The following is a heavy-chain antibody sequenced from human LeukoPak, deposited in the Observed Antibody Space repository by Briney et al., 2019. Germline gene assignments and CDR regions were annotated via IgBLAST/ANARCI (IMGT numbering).Heavy chain of an antibody. CDR2: ISSSSSTI. D-gene: IGHD3-16*01. CDR1: GFTFSSYS. CDR3: ARDTASWGTEYFQH. J-gene: IGHJ1*01. Sequence: PGGSLRLSCAASGFTFSSYSMNWVRQAPGKGLEWVSYISSSSSTIYYADSVKGRFTISRDNAKNSLYLQMNSLRAEDTAVYYCARDTASWGTEYFQHWGQGTLVTVSS. V-gene: IGHV3-48*04.